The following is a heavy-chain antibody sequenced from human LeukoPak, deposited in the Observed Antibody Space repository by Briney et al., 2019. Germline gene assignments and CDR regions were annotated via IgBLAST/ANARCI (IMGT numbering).Heavy chain of an antibody. CDR1: NGPITTTKW. V-gene: IGHV4-4*02. Sequence: PSETLSLTYTVSNGPITTTKWWSWVRQPPGKGLEWIGEISHTGSTNYNPSFNSRVTMSVGKSKNQFSLNLKSVTAADTALYCACSSLVVVVTYGFDIWGRGTAVTVSS. J-gene: IGHJ3*02. CDR3: CSSLVVVVTYGFDI. CDR2: ISHTGST. D-gene: IGHD2-21*01.